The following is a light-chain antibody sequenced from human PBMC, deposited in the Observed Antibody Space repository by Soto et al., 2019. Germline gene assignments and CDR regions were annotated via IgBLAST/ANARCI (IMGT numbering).Light chain of an antibody. Sequence: DIQMTQSPSTLSASVGDRVTITCRASQTVSGWLAWYQQKPGKAPKLLISDVSSLEGGVPSRFSGRGSGTDFTLTISNLQPEDFATYFCQQYHNYPYTFGKGTKLGIK. CDR1: QTVSGW. CDR2: DVS. V-gene: IGKV1-5*01. J-gene: IGKJ2*01. CDR3: QQYHNYPYT.